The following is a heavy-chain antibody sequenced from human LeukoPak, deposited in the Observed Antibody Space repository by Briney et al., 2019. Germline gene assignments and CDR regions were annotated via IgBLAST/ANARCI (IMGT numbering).Heavy chain of an antibody. Sequence: ASVKVSCKASVYTFTGYYMHWVRQAPGEGLECMGWINPNSGGTNYAQKFQGRVTMTRDTSISTAYMELSRLRSDDTAVYYCARGNCSSTSCYEWFDPWGQGTLVTVSS. D-gene: IGHD2-2*01. CDR3: ARGNCSSTSCYEWFDP. J-gene: IGHJ5*02. CDR1: VYTFTGYY. CDR2: INPNSGGT. V-gene: IGHV1-2*02.